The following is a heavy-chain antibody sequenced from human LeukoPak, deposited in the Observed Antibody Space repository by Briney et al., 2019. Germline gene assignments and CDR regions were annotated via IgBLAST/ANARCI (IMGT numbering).Heavy chain of an antibody. D-gene: IGHD5-24*01. J-gene: IGHJ4*02. CDR1: GFTFSGFS. CDR3: ATSSNAYNDH. Sequence: GGSLRLSCAASGFTFSGFSLHWVRQASGKGLEWVGRIRNKANNYATTYAASVRGRFTISRDDSKNTAYLQMNSLKTEDTALYYCATSSNAYNDHWGQGTLVTVSS. V-gene: IGHV3-73*01. CDR2: IRNKANNYAT.